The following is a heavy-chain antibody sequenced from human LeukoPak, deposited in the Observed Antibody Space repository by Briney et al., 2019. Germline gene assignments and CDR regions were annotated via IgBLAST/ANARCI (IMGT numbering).Heavy chain of an antibody. Sequence: ASVKVSCKASGYTFTSYDINWVRQATGQGLEGMGWMNPNSGNTGYAQKFQGRVTMTRNTSISTAYMELSSLRSEDTAVYYCARPYYDFWSGYPDYFDYWGQGTLVTVSS. D-gene: IGHD3-3*01. J-gene: IGHJ4*02. CDR1: GYTFTSYD. CDR2: MNPNSGNT. V-gene: IGHV1-8*01. CDR3: ARPYYDFWSGYPDYFDY.